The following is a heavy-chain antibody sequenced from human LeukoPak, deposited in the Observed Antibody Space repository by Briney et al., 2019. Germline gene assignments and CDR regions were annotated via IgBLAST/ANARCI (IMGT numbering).Heavy chain of an antibody. D-gene: IGHD3-10*01. CDR2: IYSSGST. V-gene: IGHV4-59*12. CDR3: ARLVPRYGSGSQSDY. Sequence: SETLSLTCTVSGGSISRYYWSWIRQPPGKGLEWIGYIYSSGSTNYNPSLKSRVTISVDTSKNQFSLKLSSVTAADTAVYYCARLVPRYGSGSQSDYWGQGTLVTVSS. CDR1: GGSISRYY. J-gene: IGHJ4*02.